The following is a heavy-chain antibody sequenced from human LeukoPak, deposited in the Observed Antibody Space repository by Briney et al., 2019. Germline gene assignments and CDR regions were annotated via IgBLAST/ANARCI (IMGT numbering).Heavy chain of an antibody. D-gene: IGHD4-23*01. CDR1: GYTFTSYD. V-gene: IGHV1-69*10. CDR3: GRELGSAYPDRPTVVTLGWYFDL. CDR2: IIPILGIA. J-gene: IGHJ2*01. Sequence: ASVKVSCKASGYTFTSYDINWVRQATGQGLEWMGWIIPILGIANYAQKFQGRVTITADKSTSTAYMELSSLRSEDTAVYYCGRELGSAYPDRPTVVTLGWYFDLWGRGTLVTVSS.